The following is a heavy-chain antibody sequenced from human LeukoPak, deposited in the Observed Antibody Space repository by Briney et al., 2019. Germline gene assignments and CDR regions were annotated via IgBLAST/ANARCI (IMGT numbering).Heavy chain of an antibody. CDR3: AKRLRYFDWSQPWFDP. CDR2: ISYDGSNK. CDR1: GFTFSSYG. Sequence: GGSLRLSCAASGFTFSSYGMHWVRQAPGKGLEWVAVISYDGSNKYYADSVKGRFTISRDNSKNTLYLQMNSLRAEDTAVYYCAKRLRYFDWSQPWFDPWGQGTLVTVSS. V-gene: IGHV3-33*05. D-gene: IGHD3-9*01. J-gene: IGHJ5*02.